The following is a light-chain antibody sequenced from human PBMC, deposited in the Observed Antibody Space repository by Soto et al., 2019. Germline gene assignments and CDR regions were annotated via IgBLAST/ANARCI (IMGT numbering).Light chain of an antibody. Sequence: EIVLTQSPGILALSPGERATVSCRASQRVSSSYLAWYQQKPGQAHRLLIYSASSRATGVPDRFSGSGSGTDFTLPISRLEPENFAVYYCHQYGRSPWTFGQGTKVEIK. J-gene: IGKJ1*01. CDR1: QRVSSSY. V-gene: IGKV3-20*01. CDR2: SAS. CDR3: HQYGRSPWT.